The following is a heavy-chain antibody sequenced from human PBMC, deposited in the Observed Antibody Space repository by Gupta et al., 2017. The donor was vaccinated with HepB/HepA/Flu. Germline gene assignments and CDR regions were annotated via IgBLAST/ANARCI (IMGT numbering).Heavy chain of an antibody. Sequence: EVQILESGGDLVQRGGSLRLSCAASGFPFFNSAMTWVRQVPGKGLEWVSTISGFGENTFYADAVKGRFTISRDNFRSTVFLQMNSLRGEDTALYYCTKGGHYSFFDYWGQGALVTVSA. D-gene: IGHD3-22*01. CDR2: ISGFGENT. CDR3: TKGGHYSFFDY. J-gene: IGHJ4*02. V-gene: IGHV3-23*01. CDR1: GFPFFNSA.